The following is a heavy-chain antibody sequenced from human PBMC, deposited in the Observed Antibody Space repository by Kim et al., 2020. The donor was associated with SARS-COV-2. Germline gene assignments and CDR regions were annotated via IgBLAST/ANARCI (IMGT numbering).Heavy chain of an antibody. J-gene: IGHJ6*02. D-gene: IGHD2-2*01. CDR3: AKNQVVPAATPPYYYYGMDV. V-gene: IGHV3-33*06. CDR1: GFTFSSYG. Sequence: GGSLRLSCAASGFTFSSYGMHWVRQAPGKGLEWVAVIWYDGSNKYYADSVKGRFTISRDNSKNTLYLQMNSLRAEDTAVYYCAKNQVVPAATPPYYYYGMDVWGQGTTVTVSS. CDR2: IWYDGSNK.